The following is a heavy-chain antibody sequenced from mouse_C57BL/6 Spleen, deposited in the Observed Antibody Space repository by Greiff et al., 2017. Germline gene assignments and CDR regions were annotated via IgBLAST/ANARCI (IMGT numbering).Heavy chain of an antibody. D-gene: IGHD2-4*01. CDR3: AIYDYDAGYYFDY. V-gene: IGHV1-64*01. J-gene: IGHJ2*01. Sequence: VQLQQPGAELVKPGASVKLSCKASGYTFTSYWMHWVKQRPGQGLEWIGMIHPNSGSTNYNEKFKSKATLTVDKSSSTAYMQLSSLTSEDSAVDYCAIYDYDAGYYFDYWGQGTTLTVAS. CDR2: IHPNSGST. CDR1: GYTFTSYW.